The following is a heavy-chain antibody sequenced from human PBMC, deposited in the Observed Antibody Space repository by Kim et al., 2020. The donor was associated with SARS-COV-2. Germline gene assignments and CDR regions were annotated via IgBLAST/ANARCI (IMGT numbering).Heavy chain of an antibody. D-gene: IGHD6-13*01. V-gene: IGHV3-21*01. Sequence: GGSLRLSCAAFGFTFSSSSMNWVRQAPGKGLEWVSSISSSSSYIYYADSVKGRFTISRDNAKNSLYLQMNSLRAEATAVYYCAIDRIGRAAAGNYYYYGMDIWGQGTTVTVSS. J-gene: IGHJ6*02. CDR2: ISSSSSYI. CDR3: AIDRIGRAAAGNYYYYGMDI. CDR1: GFTFSSSS.